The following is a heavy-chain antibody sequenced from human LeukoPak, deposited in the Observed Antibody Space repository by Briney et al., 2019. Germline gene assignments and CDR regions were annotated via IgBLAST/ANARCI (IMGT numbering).Heavy chain of an antibody. D-gene: IGHD3-22*01. V-gene: IGHV3-30-3*01. CDR1: GFTFSSYA. CDR3: ARDPSYYDSSGYLN. CDR2: ISYDGSNK. Sequence: GRSLRLSGAASGFTFSSYAMHWVRQAPGKGLEWVAVISYDGSNKYYADSVKGRFTISRDNSKNTLYLQMNSLRAEDTAVYYCARDPSYYDSSGYLNWGQGTLVTVSS. J-gene: IGHJ4*02.